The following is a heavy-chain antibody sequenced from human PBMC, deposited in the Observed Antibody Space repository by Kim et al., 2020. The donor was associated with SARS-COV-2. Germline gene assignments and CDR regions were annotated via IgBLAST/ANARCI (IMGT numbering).Heavy chain of an antibody. J-gene: IGHJ4*02. CDR3: TIRTTVTAETTAY. CDR2: T. D-gene: IGHD4-17*01. V-gene: IGHV3-73*01. Sequence: TADAASVKGRFTISRDDSKNTAYLQMNSLKTEDTAVYYCTIRTTVTAETTAYWGQGTLVTVSS.